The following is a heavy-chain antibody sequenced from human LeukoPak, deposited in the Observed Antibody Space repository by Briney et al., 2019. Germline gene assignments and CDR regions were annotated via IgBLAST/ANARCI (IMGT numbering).Heavy chain of an antibody. Sequence: GGSLRLSCAASGFTFSSYSMNWVRQAPGKGLAWVSYISSSSSTIYYADSVKGRFTISRDNAKNSLYLQMNSLRAEDTAVYYCARGITMVRGVINDYWGQGTLVTVSS. CDR1: GFTFSSYS. CDR3: ARGITMVRGVINDY. CDR2: ISSSSSTI. D-gene: IGHD3-10*01. J-gene: IGHJ4*02. V-gene: IGHV3-48*01.